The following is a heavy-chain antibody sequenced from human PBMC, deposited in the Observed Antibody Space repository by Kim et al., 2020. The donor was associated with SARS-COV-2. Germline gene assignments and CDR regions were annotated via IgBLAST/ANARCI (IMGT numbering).Heavy chain of an antibody. J-gene: IGHJ4*02. CDR1: EDTFSSYA. CDR3: SRGATAKNDF. Sequence: SVKVSCKTSEDTFSSYAIAWVRQAPGQGLEWTGQIIPFTGETTYAQSFQGRVTISVDDSISTAYVELNGLTSEDTAFYYCSRGATAKNDFWGQGTLVTV. V-gene: IGHV1-69*13. CDR2: IIPFTGET. D-gene: IGHD1-26*01.